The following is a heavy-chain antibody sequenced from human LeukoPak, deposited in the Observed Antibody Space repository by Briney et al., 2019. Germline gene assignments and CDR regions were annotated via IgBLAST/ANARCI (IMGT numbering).Heavy chain of an antibody. CDR1: DDSITMYY. J-gene: IGHJ4*02. Sequence: SETLSLTCTVSDDSITMYYWTWIRQPAGKGLEWIGRIYTSGSTNYNPSLKSRVTMSVDTSKNQFSLKLSSVTAADTAVYFCSTGRAYLRYWGQGTLVTVSS. CDR3: STGRAYLRY. CDR2: IYTSGST. D-gene: IGHD3-10*01. V-gene: IGHV4-4*07.